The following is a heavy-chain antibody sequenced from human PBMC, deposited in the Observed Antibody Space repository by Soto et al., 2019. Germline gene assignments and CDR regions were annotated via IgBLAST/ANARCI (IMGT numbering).Heavy chain of an antibody. V-gene: IGHV1-3*01. J-gene: IGHJ6*02. Sequence: QVQLVQSGAEVKKSGASVKVSCQASGYTFTNHAMHWVRQAPGQRLEWMGWLNADNGNTKYSQNFQGRVTITRDTSASTDYMELSSLRSEDTAVYYCARDGHTPTPPSFYYGMYVWGQGTTVTVSS. CDR1: GYTFTNHA. D-gene: IGHD5-18*01. CDR2: LNADNGNT. CDR3: ARDGHTPTPPSFYYGMYV.